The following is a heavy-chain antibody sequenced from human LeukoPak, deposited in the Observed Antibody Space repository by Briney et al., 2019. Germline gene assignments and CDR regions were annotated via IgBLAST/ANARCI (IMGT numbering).Heavy chain of an antibody. CDR2: ISYDGSNK. CDR3: ARDGDDYVWGSYPYPYYFDY. CDR1: GFTFSSYA. V-gene: IGHV3-30*04. D-gene: IGHD3-16*02. J-gene: IGHJ4*02. Sequence: GGSLRLSCAASGFTFSSYAMHWVRQAPGKGLEWVAVISYDGSNKYYADSVKGRFTISRDNSKNTLYLQMNSLRAEDTAVYYCARDGDDYVWGSYPYPYYFDYWGQGTLVTVSS.